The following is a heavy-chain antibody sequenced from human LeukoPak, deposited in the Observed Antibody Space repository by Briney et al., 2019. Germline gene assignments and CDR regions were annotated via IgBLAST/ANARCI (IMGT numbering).Heavy chain of an antibody. CDR1: GYAISSGYY. J-gene: IGHJ4*02. V-gene: IGHV4-38-2*01. CDR3: ASLWFGEPSSFDY. D-gene: IGHD3-10*01. Sequence: PSETLSLTCAFSGYAISSGYYWGCIRQPPGQRQERFGSIYHSGSTYYNPSLKSRVTIAVHTSKNQFSLKLSSVTAADTAVYYCASLWFGEPSSFDYWGQGTLVTVSS. CDR2: IYHSGST.